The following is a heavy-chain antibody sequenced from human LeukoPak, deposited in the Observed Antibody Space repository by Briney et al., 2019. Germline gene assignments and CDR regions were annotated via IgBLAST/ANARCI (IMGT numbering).Heavy chain of an antibody. CDR2: IYYSGST. J-gene: IGHJ1*01. D-gene: IGHD2-15*01. Sequence: SETLPLTCTVSGGSISSYYWSWIRQPPGKGLEWIGYIYYSGSTNYNPSLKSRVTISVDTSKNQFSLKLSSVTAAGTAVYYCARLDCSGGSCYSDHLGKYFQHWGQGTLVTVSS. CDR3: ARLDCSGGSCYSDHLGKYFQH. CDR1: GGSISSYY. V-gene: IGHV4-59*08.